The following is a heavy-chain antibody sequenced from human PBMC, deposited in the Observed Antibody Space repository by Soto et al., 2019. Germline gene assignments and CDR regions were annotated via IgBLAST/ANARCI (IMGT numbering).Heavy chain of an antibody. D-gene: IGHD3-10*01. Sequence: GGTRRLSWLASAISFGRRAMSWVRQAPGEGLEWVSTITDTGGDTKYADSVRGRFTMSRDNSKKTLYLQMNSLRVEDSALYYCARGSTDSYPGSRIFDFWGRGTLVTVSS. CDR3: ARGSTDSYPGSRIFDF. J-gene: IGHJ4*02. CDR1: AISFGRRA. V-gene: IGHV3-23*01. CDR2: ITDTGGDT.